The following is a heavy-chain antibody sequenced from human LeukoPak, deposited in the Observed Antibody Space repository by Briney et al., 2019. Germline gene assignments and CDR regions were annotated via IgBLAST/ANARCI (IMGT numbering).Heavy chain of an antibody. CDR2: IYYDGNNK. Sequence: GGPLRLSCAASGFTVSSSFMTWVRQAPGKGLQWVAVIYYDGNNKYYADSVKGRFTISRDNSKNTLYLQMNSLRAEDTAVYYCAREILGAYDAFDVWGQGTMVTVSS. V-gene: IGHV3-33*08. J-gene: IGHJ3*01. CDR3: AREILGAYDAFDV. D-gene: IGHD7-27*01. CDR1: GFTVSSSF.